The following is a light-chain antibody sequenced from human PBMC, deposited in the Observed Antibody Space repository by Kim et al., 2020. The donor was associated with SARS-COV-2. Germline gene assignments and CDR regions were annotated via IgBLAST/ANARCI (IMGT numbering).Light chain of an antibody. CDR1: QSVRSK. CDR3: QQSNNWPPT. J-gene: IGKJ1*01. Sequence: VSPGERATLSCRTSQSVRSKLAWYQQKPGQAPRLLIFGASTRATGIPARFSGSGSETDFTLTISSLQSEDFAVYYCQQSNNWPPTFGQGTKVEIK. CDR2: GAS. V-gene: IGKV3-15*01.